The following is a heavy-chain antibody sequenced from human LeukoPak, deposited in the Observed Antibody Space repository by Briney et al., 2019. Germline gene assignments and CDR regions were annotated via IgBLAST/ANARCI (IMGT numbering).Heavy chain of an antibody. V-gene: IGHV3-23*01. CDR2: ISGSGEST. J-gene: IGHJ5*02. CDR3: AKGWELRVVIPAAVS. D-gene: IGHD2-2*01. CDR1: GFIFSSYG. Sequence: TGGSLRLSCEGSGFIFSSYGMTWVRQAPGKGLQWVSSISGSGESTYYADSMKGRFIISRDNSKNTLSLQMNSLRAEDTAVYFCAKGWELRVVIPAAVSWGQGTLVTVSS.